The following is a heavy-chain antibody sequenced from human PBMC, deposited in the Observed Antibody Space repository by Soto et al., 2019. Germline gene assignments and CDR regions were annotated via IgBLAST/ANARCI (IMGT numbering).Heavy chain of an antibody. Sequence: SETLSLTCTVSGGSISSSSYYWGWIRQPPGKGLEWIGSLYYSGSTYYNPSLKSRVTISVDTSKNQFSLKLSSVTAADTAVYYCAREWQQLARWGTYNWFDPWGQGTLVTVSS. V-gene: IGHV4-39*07. J-gene: IGHJ5*02. CDR2: LYYSGST. CDR3: AREWQQLARWGTYNWFDP. CDR1: GGSISSSSYY. D-gene: IGHD6-13*01.